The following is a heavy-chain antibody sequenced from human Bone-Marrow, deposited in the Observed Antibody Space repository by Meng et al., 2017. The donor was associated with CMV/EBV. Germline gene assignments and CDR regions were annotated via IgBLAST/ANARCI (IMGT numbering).Heavy chain of an antibody. CDR3: AHRRPLESGSYFRWFDP. CDR1: LSTSGVG. V-gene: IGHV2-5*01. CDR2: IYWNDDK. D-gene: IGHD1-26*01. J-gene: IGHJ5*02. Sequence: LSTSGVGGGWIRQPPGKALEWLALIYWNDDKRYSPSLKSRLTITKDTSKNQVVLTMTNMDPVDTATYYCAHRRPLESGSYFRWFDPWGQGTLVTVSS.